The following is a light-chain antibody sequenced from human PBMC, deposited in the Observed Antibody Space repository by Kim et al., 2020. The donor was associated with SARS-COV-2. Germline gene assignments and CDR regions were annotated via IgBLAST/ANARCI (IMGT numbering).Light chain of an antibody. J-gene: IGLJ1*01. V-gene: IGLV2-14*01. Sequence: QSALTQPASVSGSPGQSITISCTGTSSDVGTYNSVSWYKQHPGKAPKLLIYDVTKRPSGVSNRFSGSKSGNTASLTISELQAEDEADYYCSSFSSSTTAYVFGTGTKVTVL. CDR1: SSDVGTYNS. CDR3: SSFSSSTTAYV. CDR2: DVT.